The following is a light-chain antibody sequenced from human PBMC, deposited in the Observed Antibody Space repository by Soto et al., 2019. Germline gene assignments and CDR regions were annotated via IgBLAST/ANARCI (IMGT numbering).Light chain of an antibody. CDR2: ATS. Sequence: DLQMTQSPSSVSASVGDRVTITCRASQAIGDWLAWYQQKPGKAPNLLIYATSTLQSGVPSRFSARGSETECSLTISSRQYHDFATPYYQPADSSQLTFGGGTSVEI. CDR1: QAIGDW. J-gene: IGKJ4*01. CDR3: QPADSSQLT. V-gene: IGKV1-12*01.